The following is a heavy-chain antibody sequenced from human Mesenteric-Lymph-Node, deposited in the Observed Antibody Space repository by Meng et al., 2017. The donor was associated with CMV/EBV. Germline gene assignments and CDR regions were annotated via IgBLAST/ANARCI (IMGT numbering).Heavy chain of an antibody. CDR1: GGSISSSSYY. V-gene: IGHV4-39*07. J-gene: IGHJ5*02. CDR2: MYHSGSS. CDR3: ARDFEYSSSSSWFDP. Sequence: GSLRLSCTVSGGSISSSSYYWGWIRQPPGKGLEWIGSMYHSGSSYYNPSLKSRVTISVDTSKNQFSLNLRSVTAADTAVYYCARDFEYSSSSSWFDPWGQGTLVTVSS. D-gene: IGHD6-6*01.